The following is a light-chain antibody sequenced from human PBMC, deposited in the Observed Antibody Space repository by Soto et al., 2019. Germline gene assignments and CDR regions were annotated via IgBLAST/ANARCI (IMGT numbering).Light chain of an antibody. Sequence: QSVLTQPPSASGSPGQSVAISCTGTSSDVGGYNYVSWYQQHPGKAPKLMIYEVNKRPSGVPDRFSGSKSGNTASLTVSGLQAEDEADYYCQVWTSSGSLSFGGGTKLTVL. CDR3: QVWTSSGSLS. V-gene: IGLV2-8*01. CDR2: EVN. J-gene: IGLJ2*01. CDR1: SSDVGGYNY.